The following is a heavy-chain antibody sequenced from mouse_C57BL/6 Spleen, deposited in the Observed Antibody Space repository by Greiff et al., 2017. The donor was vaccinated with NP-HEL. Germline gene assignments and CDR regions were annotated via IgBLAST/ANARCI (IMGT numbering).Heavy chain of an antibody. CDR1: GYSITSGYY. CDR3: AAYDYDLVLDY. V-gene: IGHV3-6*01. D-gene: IGHD2-4*01. Sequence: EVQRVESGPGLVKPSQSLSLTCSVTGYSITSGYYWNWIRQFPGNKLEWMGYISYDGSNNYNPSLKNRISITRDTSKNQFFLKLNSVTTEDTATYYCAAYDYDLVLDYWGQGTTLTVSS. J-gene: IGHJ2*01. CDR2: ISYDGSN.